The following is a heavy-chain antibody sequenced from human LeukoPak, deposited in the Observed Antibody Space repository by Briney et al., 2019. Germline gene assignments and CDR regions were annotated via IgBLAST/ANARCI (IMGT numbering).Heavy chain of an antibody. V-gene: IGHV3-48*03. CDR1: GFTFSSYE. J-gene: IGHJ6*03. CDR3: ARDRGRYYMDV. D-gene: IGHD6-25*01. Sequence: GGSLRLSCAASGFTFSSYEMNWVRQAPGKGLEWVSYISSSGSTIYYADSVKGRFTISRDNAKNSLYLQMKSLRAGDTAVYYCARDRGRYYMDVWGKGTTVTISS. CDR2: ISSSGSTI.